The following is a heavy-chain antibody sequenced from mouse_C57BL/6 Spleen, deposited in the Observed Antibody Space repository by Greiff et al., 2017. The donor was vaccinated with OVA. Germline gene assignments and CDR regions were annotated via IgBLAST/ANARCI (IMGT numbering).Heavy chain of an antibody. J-gene: IGHJ1*03. CDR1: GYTFTSYW. D-gene: IGHD1-1*01. CDR2: IYPGSGST. Sequence: QVQLQQPGAELVKPGASVKMSCTASGYTFTSYWITWVQQSPGQGLEWIGDIYPGSGSTNYNEKFKSKATLTVDTSSSTDYMQLSSLTSEDSAVYYCARPVISWYFDVWGTGTTVTVSS. V-gene: IGHV1-55*01. CDR3: ARPVISWYFDV.